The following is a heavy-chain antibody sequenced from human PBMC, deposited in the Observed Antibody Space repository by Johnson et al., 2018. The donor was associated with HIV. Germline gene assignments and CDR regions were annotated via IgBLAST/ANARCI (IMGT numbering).Heavy chain of an antibody. V-gene: IGHV3-72*01. CDR1: GFTFSDHY. CDR3: TRGRYGVGVS. D-gene: IGHD4-17*01. Sequence: VQLVESGGGLVQPGGSLRLSCVASGFTFSDHYMDWVRQAPGKGLEWVGRIRNKAISYTTEYAASVQGRFTISRDDSKNSLYLQMNSLKTDDTAGYYCTRGRYGVGVSWGQGTMVTVSS. CDR2: IRNKAISYTT. J-gene: IGHJ3*01.